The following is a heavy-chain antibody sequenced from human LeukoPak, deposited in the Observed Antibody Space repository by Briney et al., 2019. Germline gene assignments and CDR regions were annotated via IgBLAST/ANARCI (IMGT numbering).Heavy chain of an antibody. J-gene: IGHJ4*02. D-gene: IGHD3-3*01. CDR2: ITSSSSYI. Sequence: GGSLRLSCAASGFTFSSYSMNWVRQAPGKGLEWVSSITSSSSYIYYAESVKGRFTISRDNAKNSLYLQMNSLRAEDRAVYYCARADYGFWSGYHPLDYRGQGTLVTVSS. CDR3: ARADYGFWSGYHPLDY. CDR1: GFTFSSYS. V-gene: IGHV3-21*01.